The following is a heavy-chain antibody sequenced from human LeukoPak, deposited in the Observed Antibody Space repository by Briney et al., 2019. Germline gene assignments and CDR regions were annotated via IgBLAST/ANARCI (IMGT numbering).Heavy chain of an antibody. CDR1: GFTFSSYN. Sequence: GGSLRLSCAASGFTFSSYNMNWVRQAPGKGLEWVSSISSSSSYIYYADSVKGRFTISRDNAKNSLYLQMNSLRAEDTAVYYCARGGGFDSSSSGYWGQGTLVTVSS. CDR2: ISSSSSYI. V-gene: IGHV3-21*01. CDR3: ARGGGFDSSSSGY. J-gene: IGHJ4*02. D-gene: IGHD6-6*01.